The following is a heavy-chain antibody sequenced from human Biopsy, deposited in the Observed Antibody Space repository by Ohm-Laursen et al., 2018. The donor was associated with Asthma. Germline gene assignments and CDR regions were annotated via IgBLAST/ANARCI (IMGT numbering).Heavy chain of an antibody. Sequence: EASVKVSCKSLGGTFNTYVIGWVRQAPGQGLEWMGGINSVFGTTTYPQKFQDRVTITADDSTSTVYMELSSLRFEDTAVYYCARKAGSCISRTCYSLDFWGQGTLVTVSS. CDR1: GGTFNTYV. D-gene: IGHD2-2*01. J-gene: IGHJ4*02. V-gene: IGHV1-69*13. CDR3: ARKAGSCISRTCYSLDF. CDR2: INSVFGTT.